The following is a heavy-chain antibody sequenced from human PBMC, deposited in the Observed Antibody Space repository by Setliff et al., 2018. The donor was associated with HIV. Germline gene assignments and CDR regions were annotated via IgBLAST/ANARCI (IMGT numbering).Heavy chain of an antibody. D-gene: IGHD2-15*01. Sequence: KPSETLSLTCSVSGGSITNFYWHWIRQTAGMRLEWIGRVHSNGDPTYSPSLKSRVTMSVDTSQSPVSLKLTSVTAADTAVYYCARSYCVGSNCRYGLYYFDSWGQGTLVTVSS. CDR2: VHSNGDP. CDR3: ARSYCVGSNCRYGLYYFDS. CDR1: GGSITNFY. V-gene: IGHV4-4*07. J-gene: IGHJ4*02.